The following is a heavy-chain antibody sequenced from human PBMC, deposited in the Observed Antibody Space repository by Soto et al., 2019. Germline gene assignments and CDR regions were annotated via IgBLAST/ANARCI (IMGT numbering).Heavy chain of an antibody. CDR1: GYRFTSSW. D-gene: IGHD6-13*01. V-gene: IGHV5-51*01. CDR3: ARDARIATTAESTYLDY. J-gene: IGHJ4*02. Sequence: PGESLKISCQGSGYRFTSSWIGWVRQMPGKGLEWLGNVYPSDSDVRYSPSFEGRVTISADNSINTAYLHLLNLKASDTAIYYCARDARIATTAESTYLDYWGQGTLVTVSS. CDR2: VYPSDSDV.